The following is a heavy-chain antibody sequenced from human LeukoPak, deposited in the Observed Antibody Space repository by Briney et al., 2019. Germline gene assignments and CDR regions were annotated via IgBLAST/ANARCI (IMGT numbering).Heavy chain of an antibody. J-gene: IGHJ4*02. CDR2: IYYNGST. D-gene: IGHD2-15*01. V-gene: IGHV4-59*01. Sequence: SETLSLTCTVSGGSISYYYWSWIRQSPGKGLEWIGYIYYNGSTNNNPSLKSRVTISVDMSKNQFSLKVTSVTAADTAIYYCARKGGHFDYWGQGTLVTVSS. CDR1: GGSISYYY. CDR3: ARKGGHFDY.